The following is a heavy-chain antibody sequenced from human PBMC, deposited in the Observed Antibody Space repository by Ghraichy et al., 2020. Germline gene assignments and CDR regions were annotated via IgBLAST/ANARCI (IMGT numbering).Heavy chain of an antibody. CDR2: INHSGST. Sequence: SETLSLTCAVYGGSFSDYYWSWIRQPPGKGLEWIGEINHSGSTNYNPSLKSRVTISVDTSKNQFSLNLSSVTAADTAVYYCARLLAMVRGVRPDYWGQGTLVTVSS. J-gene: IGHJ4*02. V-gene: IGHV4-34*01. D-gene: IGHD3-10*01. CDR3: ARLLAMVRGVRPDY. CDR1: GGSFSDYY.